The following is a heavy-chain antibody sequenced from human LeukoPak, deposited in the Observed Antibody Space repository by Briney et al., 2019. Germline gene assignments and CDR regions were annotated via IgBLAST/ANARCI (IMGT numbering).Heavy chain of an antibody. D-gene: IGHD2-2*02. V-gene: IGHV1-69*04. Sequence: SVKVSCKASGGTFSSYAISWVRQAPGQGLEWMGRIIPIFGIANYAQKYQGRVTITADKSTSTAYMELSSLRSEDTAVYYCARGAGDCSSTSCYKGYYYYGMDVWGQGTTVTVSS. CDR3: ARGAGDCSSTSCYKGYYYYGMDV. CDR2: IIPIFGIA. CDR1: GGTFSSYA. J-gene: IGHJ6*02.